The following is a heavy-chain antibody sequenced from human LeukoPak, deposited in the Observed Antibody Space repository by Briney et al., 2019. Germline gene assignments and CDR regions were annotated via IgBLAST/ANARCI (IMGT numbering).Heavy chain of an antibody. V-gene: IGHV4-61*02. CDR1: GGSISSGSYY. Sequence: NPSETLSLTCTVSGGSISSGSYYWSWLRQPAGKGLEWIGRIYTSGSTNYNPSLKSRVTISVDTSKNQFSLKLSSVTAADTAVYYCARGEYYPPRFDIWGQGTMVTVSS. J-gene: IGHJ3*02. CDR2: IYTSGST. D-gene: IGHD3-10*01. CDR3: ARGEYYPPRFDI.